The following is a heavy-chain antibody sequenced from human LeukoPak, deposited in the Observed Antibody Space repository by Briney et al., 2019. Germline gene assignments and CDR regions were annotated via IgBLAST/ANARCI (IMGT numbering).Heavy chain of an antibody. V-gene: IGHV3-7*05. Sequence: GGSLRLTCAASGFTFSRYWMSWVRQGPGKGLEWVARIKEDGSEKDYVGSVKGRFTISRDNAKNSLYLQMNSLRAEDTAVYYCARLVVAIIAGMDVWGQGTTVTVSS. J-gene: IGHJ6*02. CDR1: GFTFSRYW. CDR2: IKEDGSEK. CDR3: ARLVVAIIAGMDV. D-gene: IGHD2-15*01.